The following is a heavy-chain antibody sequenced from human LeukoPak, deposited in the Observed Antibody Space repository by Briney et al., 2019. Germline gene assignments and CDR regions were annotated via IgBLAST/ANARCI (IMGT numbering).Heavy chain of an antibody. J-gene: IGHJ3*02. Sequence: SETLSLTCTVSGGSISSYFWSRIRQPPGKGLEWIGCFYYTGSTNYNPSLKSRVTISLDTSKNQFSLKLRSVTAADTAVYYCARGSRRWLLDAFDIWGQGTMVTVSS. D-gene: IGHD5-12*01. CDR1: GGSISSYF. CDR3: ARGSRRWLLDAFDI. V-gene: IGHV4-59*01. CDR2: FYYTGST.